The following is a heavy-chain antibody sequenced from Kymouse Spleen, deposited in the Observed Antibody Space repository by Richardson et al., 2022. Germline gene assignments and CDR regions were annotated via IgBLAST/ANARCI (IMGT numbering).Heavy chain of an antibody. CDR3: ARANWGLYYYYYYGMDV. J-gene: IGHJ6*02. D-gene: IGHD7-27*02. V-gene: IGHV1-8*01. Sequence: QVQLVQSGAEVKKPGASVKVSCKASGYTFTSYDINWVRQATGQGLEWMGWMNPNSGNTGYAQKFQGRVTMTRNTSISTAYMELSSLRSEDTAVYYCARANWGLYYYYYYGMDVWGQGTTVTVSS. CDR2: MNPNSGNT. CDR1: GYTFTSYD.